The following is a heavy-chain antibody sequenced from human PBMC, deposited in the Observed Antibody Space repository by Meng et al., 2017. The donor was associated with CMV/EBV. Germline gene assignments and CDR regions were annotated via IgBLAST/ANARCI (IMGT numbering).Heavy chain of an antibody. J-gene: IGHJ4*02. CDR1: GYNFIGYY. CDR2: INPITGGT. Sequence: ASVKVSCKSSGYNFIGYYIHWVRQAPGQGLEWVGRINPITGGTNYAQKFQGRVTVTRDTSITTVYMELSRLRSDDTAVYYCARARVVIRSKDDSSSPYHYWGQGTLVTVSS. CDR3: ARARVVIRSKDDSSSPYHY. D-gene: IGHD3-22*01. V-gene: IGHV1-2*06.